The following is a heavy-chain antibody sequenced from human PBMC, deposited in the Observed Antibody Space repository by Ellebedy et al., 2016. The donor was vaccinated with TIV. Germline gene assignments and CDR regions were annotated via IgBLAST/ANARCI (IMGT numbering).Heavy chain of an antibody. D-gene: IGHD6-19*01. V-gene: IGHV1-18*01. Sequence: AASVKVSCKASGYTFTSYGISWVRQAPGQGLEWIGWISAYNGNTNYAQKLQGRVTMTTDTSTSTAYMELSSLSSEDTAVYYCARAIKSGNSSGWYVAYWGQGTLVTVSS. CDR1: GYTFTSYG. CDR2: ISAYNGNT. J-gene: IGHJ4*02. CDR3: ARAIKSGNSSGWYVAY.